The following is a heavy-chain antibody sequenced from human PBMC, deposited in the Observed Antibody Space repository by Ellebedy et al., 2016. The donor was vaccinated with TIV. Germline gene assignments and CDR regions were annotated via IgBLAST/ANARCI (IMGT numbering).Heavy chain of an antibody. CDR3: ARGHAGARDLDY. V-gene: IGHV3-74*01. D-gene: IGHD1-26*01. CDR2: INTDGSIT. Sequence: GESLKISCAASGFTFSNYWMHWVRQTPGKGLVWVSLINTDGSITTYADSVKGRFAISRDNAKNTLYLHMNSLRAEDTAVYYCARGHAGARDLDYWGQGTLVTVSS. CDR1: GFTFSNYW. J-gene: IGHJ4*02.